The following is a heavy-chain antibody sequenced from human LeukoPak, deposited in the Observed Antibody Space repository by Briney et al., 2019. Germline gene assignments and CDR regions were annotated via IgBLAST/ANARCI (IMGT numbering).Heavy chain of an antibody. D-gene: IGHD3-10*01. CDR2: IKTDGSMI. CDR3: AKRFDSGSYRAMGTS. V-gene: IGHV3-74*01. J-gene: IGHJ4*02. Sequence: PGGSLRLSCAASGFTFSTYWMHWVRQAPGKGLVWISRIKTDGSMISYAESVRDRFTISRDNAKNTLYLQMNSLRVEDTAVYYCAKRFDSGSYRAMGTSWGQGTLVTVSS. CDR1: GFTFSTYW.